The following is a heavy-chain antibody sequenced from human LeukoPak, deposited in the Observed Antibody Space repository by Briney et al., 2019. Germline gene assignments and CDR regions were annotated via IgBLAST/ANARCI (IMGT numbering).Heavy chain of an antibody. Sequence: GGSLRLSCAASGFTFDDYAMHWVRQAPGKGLEWVSLISGDGGSTYYADSVKGRFTISRDNGKNSLYLQMNSLRTEDTALYYCAKDGRYYDSSGSYFDYWGQGTLVTVSS. CDR3: AKDGRYYDSSGSYFDY. CDR1: GFTFDDYA. V-gene: IGHV3-43*02. D-gene: IGHD3-22*01. J-gene: IGHJ4*02. CDR2: ISGDGGST.